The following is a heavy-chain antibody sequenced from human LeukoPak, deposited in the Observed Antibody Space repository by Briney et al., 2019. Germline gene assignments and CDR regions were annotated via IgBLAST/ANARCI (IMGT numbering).Heavy chain of an antibody. D-gene: IGHD6-19*01. Sequence: TSETLSLTCTVSGGSISSYYWSWIRQPPGKGLEWIGYIYYSGSTNYNPSLKSRVTISVDTSKNQFSLKLSSVTAADTAVYYCARETTLTGYSSGLGFNYWGQGTLVTVSS. V-gene: IGHV4-59*01. CDR3: ARETTLTGYSSGLGFNY. CDR2: IYYSGST. J-gene: IGHJ4*02. CDR1: GGSISSYY.